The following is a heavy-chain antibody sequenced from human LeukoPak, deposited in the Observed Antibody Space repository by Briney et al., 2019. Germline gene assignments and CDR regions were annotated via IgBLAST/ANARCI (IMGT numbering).Heavy chain of an antibody. CDR3: ARGAYCTSINCYGFDY. Sequence: GASVKVPCKASGYTFTSYGFSWVRQAPGQGLEWMGWISVYNGKTNYAQKFQGRVTMTTDSSTSTAYMELGSLRSEDTAVYYCARGAYCTSINCYGFDYWGQGTQVTASS. D-gene: IGHD2-2*01. CDR1: GYTFTSYG. J-gene: IGHJ4*02. V-gene: IGHV1-18*01. CDR2: ISVYNGKT.